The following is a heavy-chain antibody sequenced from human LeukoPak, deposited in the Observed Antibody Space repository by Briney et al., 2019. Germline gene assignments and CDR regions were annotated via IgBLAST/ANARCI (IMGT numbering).Heavy chain of an antibody. V-gene: IGHV1-18*01. CDR3: ASGYSYGS. Sequence: GASVKVSCKSSGYTFTSYGISWVRQAPGQGLGVMGWISAYNGNTNYAQKLHGRVTITTDTATSTAYMELRSLRSDDTAVYYCASGYSYGSWGQGTLVTVSS. D-gene: IGHD5-18*01. J-gene: IGHJ5*02. CDR1: GYTFTSYG. CDR2: ISAYNGNT.